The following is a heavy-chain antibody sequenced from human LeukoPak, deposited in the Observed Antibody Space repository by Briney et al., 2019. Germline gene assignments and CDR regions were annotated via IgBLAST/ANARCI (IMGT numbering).Heavy chain of an antibody. D-gene: IGHD3-10*01. CDR3: ARTLRIEGSFGELLGNWFDP. CDR2: IYYSGST. Sequence: SETLSLTCTVSGGSISSSSYYWGWIRQPPGKGLEWIGSIYYSGSTYYNPSLKSRVTISVDTSKNQFSLKLSSVTAADTAVYYCARTLRIEGSFGELLGNWFDPWGQGTLVTVSS. J-gene: IGHJ5*02. V-gene: IGHV4-39*01. CDR1: GGSISSSSYY.